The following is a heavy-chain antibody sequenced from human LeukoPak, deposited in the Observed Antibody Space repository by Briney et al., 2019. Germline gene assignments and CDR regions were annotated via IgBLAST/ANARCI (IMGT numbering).Heavy chain of an antibody. V-gene: IGHV3-49*03. CDR2: ISSKDHLGTT. CDR1: GFTISDYA. D-gene: IGHD1-26*01. J-gene: IGHJ4*02. Sequence: TGGSLRLSCTVSGFTISDYALSWFRQAPGKGLEWVGFISSKDHLGTTAYAVSVRCTFTISKDDSKHFPHLDMHSLENEDIAVFYCSRGGSHDHHVDYWGEGTPVTVSS. CDR3: SRGGSHDHHVDY.